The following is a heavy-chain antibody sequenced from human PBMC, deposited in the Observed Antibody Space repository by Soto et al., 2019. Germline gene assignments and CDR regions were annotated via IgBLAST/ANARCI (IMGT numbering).Heavy chain of an antibody. CDR1: GGSFSGYY. D-gene: IGHD3-3*01. Sequence: PSETLSLTCAVYGGSFSGYYWSWIRQPPGKGLEWIGEINHSGSTNYNPSLKSRVTISVDTSKNQFSLKLSSVTAADTAVYYCARKRASDFWSGYRAGYFDYWGQGTLVTVSS. J-gene: IGHJ4*02. CDR2: INHSGST. V-gene: IGHV4-34*01. CDR3: ARKRASDFWSGYRAGYFDY.